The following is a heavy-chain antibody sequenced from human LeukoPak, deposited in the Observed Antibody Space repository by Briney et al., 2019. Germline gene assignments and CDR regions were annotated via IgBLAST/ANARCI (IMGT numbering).Heavy chain of an antibody. J-gene: IGHJ4*02. CDR2: IYYSGST. D-gene: IGHD6-13*01. Sequence: PSETLSLTCTVSGGSVSSGSYYWSWIRQPPGEGLEWIGYIYYSGSTNYNPSLKSRVTISVDTSKNQFSLKLSSVTAADTAVYYCASSLRGAAAGLIGGLFFDYWGQGTLVTVSS. CDR3: ASSLRGAAAGLIGGLFFDY. CDR1: GGSVSSGSYY. V-gene: IGHV4-61*01.